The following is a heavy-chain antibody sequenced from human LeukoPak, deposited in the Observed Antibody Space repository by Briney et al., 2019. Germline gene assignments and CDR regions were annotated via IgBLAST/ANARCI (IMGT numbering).Heavy chain of an antibody. J-gene: IGHJ4*02. CDR1: GYTFTSYA. CDR3: ARDYYDSSGYYYMFDY. CDR2: INAGNGNT. Sequence: ASVKVSCKASGYTFTSYAMHWVRQAPGQRLEWMGWINAGNGNTGYAQKFQGRVTMTRNTSISTAYMELSSLRSEDTAVYYCARDYYDSSGYYYMFDYWGQGTLVTVSS. V-gene: IGHV1-3*01. D-gene: IGHD3-22*01.